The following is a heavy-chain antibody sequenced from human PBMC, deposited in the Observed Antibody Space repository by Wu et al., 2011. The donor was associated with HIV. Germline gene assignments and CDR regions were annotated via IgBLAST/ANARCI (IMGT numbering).Heavy chain of an antibody. D-gene: IGHD2-2*01. CDR3: ARVPSWPAAIDFYYMDV. V-gene: IGHV1-8*02. CDR2: MNPNSGNT. CDR1: DTPSPPM. Sequence: GASVEGLLQGFLDTPSPPMISTGCDRQFGQGLEWMGWMNPNSGNTGYAQKFQGRVTMTRNTSISTAYMELSSLRSEDTAVYYCARVPSWPAAIDFYYMDVWGKGTTVTVSS. J-gene: IGHJ6*03.